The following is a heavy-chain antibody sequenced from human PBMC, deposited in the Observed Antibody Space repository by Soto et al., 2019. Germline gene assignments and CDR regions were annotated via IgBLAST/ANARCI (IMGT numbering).Heavy chain of an antibody. V-gene: IGHV3-15*01. Sequence: SGGSLRLSCAASGFTFSNAWMSWVRQAPGKGLEWVGRIKSKTDGGTTDYAAPVKGRFTISRDDSKNTLYLQMNSLKTEDTAVYYCTTDVRFDGPGSSSWYGDSSSYFDYWDQGTLVTVSS. CDR1: GFTFSNAW. CDR2: IKSKTDGGTT. J-gene: IGHJ4*02. CDR3: TTDVRFDGPGSSSWYGDSSSYFDY. D-gene: IGHD6-13*01.